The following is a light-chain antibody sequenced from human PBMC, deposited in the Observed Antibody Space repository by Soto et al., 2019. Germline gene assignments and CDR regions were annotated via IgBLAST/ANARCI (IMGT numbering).Light chain of an antibody. CDR1: RITGTY. Sequence: DRQMSQSTSSLSASLVDRITITCLRSRITGTYLNWYQQKPGKAPKLLIYGASSWQSGVPARFSGNGSGTDFTLTISSLQPEDFAPYYCQQTDDTPITFGQGTRLEIK. CDR2: GAS. CDR3: QQTDDTPIT. V-gene: IGKV1-39*01. J-gene: IGKJ5*01.